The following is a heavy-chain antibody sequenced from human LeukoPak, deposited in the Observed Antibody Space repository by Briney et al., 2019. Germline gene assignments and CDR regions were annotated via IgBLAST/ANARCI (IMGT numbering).Heavy chain of an antibody. Sequence: ASVMVSCKASGYIFMNYGINWVRQAPGQGLEWMGWISPYNANTHFAQNFQGRLTMTTDTSATTAYMELRSLRSDDTAVYYCARGAPVDGYFDYWGQGTLVTVSS. J-gene: IGHJ4*02. CDR1: GYIFMNYG. D-gene: IGHD3/OR15-3a*01. V-gene: IGHV1-18*01. CDR2: ISPYNANT. CDR3: ARGAPVDGYFDY.